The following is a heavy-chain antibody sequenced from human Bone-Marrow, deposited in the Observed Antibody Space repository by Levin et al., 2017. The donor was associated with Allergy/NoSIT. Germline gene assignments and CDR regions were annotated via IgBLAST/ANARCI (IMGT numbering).Heavy chain of an antibody. CDR1: GGSFSGYY. Sequence: TSETLSLTCAVYGGSFSGYYWSWVRQPPGKGLEWIGDINHSGTTNYVPSLKSRVSMSVDTSKNQFSLRLSSVTAADAAVYYCARTSYSFGFRVAFDTWGQGTVVIVSS. CDR2: INHSGTT. J-gene: IGHJ3*02. V-gene: IGHV4-34*01. CDR3: ARTSYSFGFRVAFDT. D-gene: IGHD5-18*01.